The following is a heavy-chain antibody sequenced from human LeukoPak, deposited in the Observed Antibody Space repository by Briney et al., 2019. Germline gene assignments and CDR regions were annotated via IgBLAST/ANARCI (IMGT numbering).Heavy chain of an antibody. Sequence: SETLSLTCTVSGGSVSSGSYYWSWIRQPPGKGLEWIGYIYYRGSTNYNPSLKSRVTISVDTSKNQFSLKLSSVTAADTAVYYCAREYYYDSSPHFDYWGQGTLVTVSS. D-gene: IGHD3-22*01. CDR2: IYYRGST. J-gene: IGHJ4*02. V-gene: IGHV4-61*01. CDR1: GGSVSSGSYY. CDR3: AREYYYDSSPHFDY.